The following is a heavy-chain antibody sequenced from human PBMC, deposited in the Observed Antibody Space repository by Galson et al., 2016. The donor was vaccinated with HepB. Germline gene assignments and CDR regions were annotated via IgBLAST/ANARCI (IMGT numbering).Heavy chain of an antibody. D-gene: IGHD1-1*01. CDR2: IYWNDDK. V-gene: IGHV2-5*01. J-gene: IGHJ4*02. Sequence: PALVKPTQTLTLTCTFSGFSLSTSGVGVGWIRQPPGEALEWLALIYWNDDKRYSPSLKSSFSITKDTSKNQVVLTMTNMDPVDPATYYCSRRTLHAGHWTFDYWGQGTLVTVSS. CDR1: GFSLSTSGVG. CDR3: SRRTLHAGHWTFDY.